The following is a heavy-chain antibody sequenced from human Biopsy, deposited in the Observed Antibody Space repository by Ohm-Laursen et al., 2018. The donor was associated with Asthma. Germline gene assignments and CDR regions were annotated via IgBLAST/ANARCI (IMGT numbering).Heavy chain of an antibody. J-gene: IGHJ1*01. CDR2: IKHDGSEK. D-gene: IGHD3-3*02. CDR3: ARTFHFWSPYHAEHYQL. V-gene: IGHV3-7*01. Sequence: SLRLSCAASGFTFSSYSMNWVRQVPGKGLEWVANIKHDGSEKNHVDSLKGRFTISRDNAKNSLYLQMNSLRVEDTAVYYCARTFHFWSPYHAEHYQLWGQGTLVTVSS. CDR1: GFTFSSYS.